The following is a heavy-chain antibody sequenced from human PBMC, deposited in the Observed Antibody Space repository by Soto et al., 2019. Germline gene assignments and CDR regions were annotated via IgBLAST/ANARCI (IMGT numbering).Heavy chain of an antibody. D-gene: IGHD3-10*01. V-gene: IGHV4-4*09. Sequence: LETLSPPRTFFCGSFSSLRNHYCSRIWQPPGKGLEWIGYISNSGFISYNPSLKSRLIISVDTSQNQVSLKLASVTAADTAVYYCSTQGFGILHGLVDVWGQGTTVTVSS. J-gene: IGHJ6*02. CDR3: STQGFGILHGLVDV. CDR2: ISNSGFI. CDR1: CGSFSSLRNHY.